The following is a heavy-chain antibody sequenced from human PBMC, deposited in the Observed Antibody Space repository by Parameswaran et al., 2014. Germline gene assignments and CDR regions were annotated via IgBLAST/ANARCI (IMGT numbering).Heavy chain of an antibody. CDR2: IKQDGSEK. Sequence: RWIRQPPGKGLEWVANIKQDGSEKYYVDSVKGRFTISRDNAKNSLYLQMNSLRAEDTAVYYCARIRSYGALVDYWGQGTLVTVSS. J-gene: IGHJ4*02. D-gene: IGHD2-15*01. CDR3: ARIRSYGALVDY. V-gene: IGHV3-7*03.